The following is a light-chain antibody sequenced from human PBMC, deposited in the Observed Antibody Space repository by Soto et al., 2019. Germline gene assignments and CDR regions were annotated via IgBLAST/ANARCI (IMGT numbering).Light chain of an antibody. CDR3: QQYSRYSPWA. CDR2: KAS. Sequence: DIQMTQSPSTLSASVGDRVTITCRASQKIGSWLAWYQQKPGKAPKLLIYKASSLQSVVPSSFSGSGSGTEFTLTINNLQPDDFATYYCQQYSRYSPWAFGQGTKVEVK. J-gene: IGKJ1*01. V-gene: IGKV1-5*03. CDR1: QKIGSW.